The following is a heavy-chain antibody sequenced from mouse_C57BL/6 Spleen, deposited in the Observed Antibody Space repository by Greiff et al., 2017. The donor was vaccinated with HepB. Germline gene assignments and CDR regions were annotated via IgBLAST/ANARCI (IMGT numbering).Heavy chain of an antibody. Sequence: VQLQQPGAELVRPGSSVKLSCKASGYTFTSYWMHWVKQRPIQGLEWIGNIDPSDSETHYNQKFKDKATLTVDKSSSTAYMQLSSLTSEDSAVYYCARSGFYYYGSDYAMDYWGQGTSVTVSS. CDR2: IDPSDSET. J-gene: IGHJ4*01. CDR1: GYTFTSYW. CDR3: ARSGFYYYGSDYAMDY. V-gene: IGHV1-52*01. D-gene: IGHD1-1*01.